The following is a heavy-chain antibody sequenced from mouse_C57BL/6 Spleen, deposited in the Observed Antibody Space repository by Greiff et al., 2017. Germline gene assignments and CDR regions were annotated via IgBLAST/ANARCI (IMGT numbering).Heavy chain of an antibody. CDR3: ARSPHYYGDY. Sequence: VQLQQSGPVLVKPGASVKMSCKASGYTFTDYYMNWVKQSHGKSLEWIGVINPYNGGTSYNQKFKGKATLTVDKSSSTAYMERNSLTSEDSAVYYCARSPHYYGDYWGKGTTLTVSS. J-gene: IGHJ2*01. CDR1: GYTFTDYY. D-gene: IGHD1-2*01. V-gene: IGHV1-19*01. CDR2: INPYNGGT.